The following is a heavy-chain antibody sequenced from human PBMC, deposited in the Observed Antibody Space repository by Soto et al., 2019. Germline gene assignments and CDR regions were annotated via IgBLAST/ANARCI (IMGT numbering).Heavy chain of an antibody. CDR2: INHSGST. V-gene: IGHV4-34*01. Sequence: SETLSLTCAVYGGSFSGYYWSWIRQPPGKGLEWIGEINHSGSTNYNPSLKSRVTISVDTSKNQFSLKLSPVTAADTAVYYCARGEAAAGNDYWGQGTLVTVSS. J-gene: IGHJ4*02. CDR3: ARGEAAAGNDY. D-gene: IGHD6-13*01. CDR1: GGSFSGYY.